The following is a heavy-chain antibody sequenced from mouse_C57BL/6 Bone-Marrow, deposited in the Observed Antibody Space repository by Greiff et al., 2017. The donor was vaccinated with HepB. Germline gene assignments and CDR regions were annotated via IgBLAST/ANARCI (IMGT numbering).Heavy chain of an antibody. Sequence: QVQLQQPGAELVRPGTSVKLSCKASGYTFTSYWMHWVKQRPGQGLEWIGVIDPSDSYTNYTQKFKGKATLTVDTSSSTAYMQLSSLTSEDSAVYYCAVGLSDYWGQGTTLTVSS. J-gene: IGHJ2*01. V-gene: IGHV1-59*01. D-gene: IGHD3-1*01. CDR1: GYTFTSYW. CDR3: AVGLSDY. CDR2: IDPSDSYT.